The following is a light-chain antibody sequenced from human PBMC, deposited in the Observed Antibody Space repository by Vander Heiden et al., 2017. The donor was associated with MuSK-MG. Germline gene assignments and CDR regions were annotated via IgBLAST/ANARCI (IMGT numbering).Light chain of an antibody. CDR2: AAS. CDR1: QSISNY. J-gene: IGKJ2*01. Sequence: DIQMPQSRPSVSASVRDSVPIPCRASQSISNYLNWYQQKPGRAPKLLIYAASSLQSGVPARFSGSGSGTDFTLTISSLQPEDVATYYCQQCYSTPPYTFGQGTKLEIK. V-gene: IGKV1-39*01. CDR3: QQCYSTPPYT.